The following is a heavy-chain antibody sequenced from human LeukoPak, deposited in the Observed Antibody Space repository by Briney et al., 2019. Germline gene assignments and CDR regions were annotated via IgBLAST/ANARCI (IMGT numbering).Heavy chain of an antibody. Sequence: GESLKISCQGSGYNFASYWIGWVRQMPGKGLEWMGIIYPGDSDTRYSPSFQGQVTISADKSISTAYLQWSSLKASDTAMYYCAKYGDYPTFDYWGQGTLVTVSS. CDR1: GYNFASYW. CDR3: AKYGDYPTFDY. V-gene: IGHV5-51*01. D-gene: IGHD4-17*01. J-gene: IGHJ4*02. CDR2: IYPGDSDT.